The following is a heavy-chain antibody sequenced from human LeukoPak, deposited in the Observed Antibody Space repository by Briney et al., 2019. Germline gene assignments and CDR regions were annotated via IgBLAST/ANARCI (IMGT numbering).Heavy chain of an antibody. Sequence: PGGSLRLSCAASGFTFSNYAMSWVRQAPGKGLEWVSAISGSGGSTYYADSVKGRFTISRDNSKNTLYLQMNSLRAEDTAVYYCAKVWAAGTSYQPYFDYWGQGTLVTVPS. J-gene: IGHJ4*02. CDR3: AKVWAAGTSYQPYFDY. CDR2: ISGSGGST. D-gene: IGHD6-13*01. CDR1: GFTFSNYA. V-gene: IGHV3-23*01.